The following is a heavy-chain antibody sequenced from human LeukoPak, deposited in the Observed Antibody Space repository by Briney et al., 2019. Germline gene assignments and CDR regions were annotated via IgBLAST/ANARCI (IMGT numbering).Heavy chain of an antibody. V-gene: IGHV1-69*06. Sequence: ASVKVSFKASGCTFSSYAISWVRQAPGQGLEWMGGIIPIFGTANYAQKFQGRVTITADKSTSTAYMELSSLRSEDTAVYYCARGYDSSSDYYYMDVWGKGTTVTVSS. CDR2: IIPIFGTA. CDR1: GCTFSSYA. J-gene: IGHJ6*03. CDR3: ARGYDSSSDYYYMDV. D-gene: IGHD3-22*01.